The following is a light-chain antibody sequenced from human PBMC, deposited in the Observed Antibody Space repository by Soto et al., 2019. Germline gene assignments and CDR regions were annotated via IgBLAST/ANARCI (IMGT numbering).Light chain of an antibody. CDR3: QQYNHYSSYT. V-gene: IGKV1-5*03. CDR2: KTS. Sequence: DIQMTQSPSTPSASVGDRVTITCRASQSISNWLAWYQQKPGKAPKLLIYKTSNLQSGVPSRFSGSGSGTEFTLTISSLQPDDFATYYCQQYNHYSSYTFGRGTKLEIK. J-gene: IGKJ2*01. CDR1: QSISNW.